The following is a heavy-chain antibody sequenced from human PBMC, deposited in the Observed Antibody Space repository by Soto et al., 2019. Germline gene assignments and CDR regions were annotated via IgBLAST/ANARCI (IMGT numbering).Heavy chain of an antibody. Sequence: SLRLSCATSGFPFSSYSLNWVRQAPGKGLEWVSSISSSSSYIYYADSVKGRFTISRDNAKNSLYLQMNSLRAEDTAVYYCARDITGTSYDYWGQGTLVTVSS. CDR2: ISSSSSYI. J-gene: IGHJ4*02. V-gene: IGHV3-21*01. CDR1: GFPFSSYS. CDR3: ARDITGTSYDY. D-gene: IGHD1-7*01.